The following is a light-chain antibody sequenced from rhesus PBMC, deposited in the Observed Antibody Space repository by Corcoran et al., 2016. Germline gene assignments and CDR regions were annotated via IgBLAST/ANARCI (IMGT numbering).Light chain of an antibody. CDR3: QHYYSTPWT. CDR2: EAS. J-gene: IGKJ1*01. Sequence: DIQMTQSPSSLSASVGDRVTITCRASQGMTNDLAWYQQKPGESPKLLIFEASSLRSGIPSRFSGSGSGTDFTLTISSLQSEDFATYYCQHYYSTPWTFGQGTKVEIK. V-gene: IGKV1-25*01. CDR1: QGMTND.